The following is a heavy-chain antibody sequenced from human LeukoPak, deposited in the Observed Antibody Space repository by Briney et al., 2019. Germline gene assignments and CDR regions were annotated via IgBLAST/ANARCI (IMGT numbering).Heavy chain of an antibody. J-gene: IGHJ6*02. CDR1: GFTFDDYA. D-gene: IGHD6-19*01. CDR2: ISWNLGSI. V-gene: IGHV3-9*01. Sequence: GGSLGLSCVASGFTFDDYAMHWVRQAPGKGLEWVSGISWNLGSIGFADSVKGRFTISRDNAKNSLYLQMDSLRAEDTALYYCAKDILRYTSGKTMDVWGQGTTVTVSS. CDR3: AKDILRYTSGKTMDV.